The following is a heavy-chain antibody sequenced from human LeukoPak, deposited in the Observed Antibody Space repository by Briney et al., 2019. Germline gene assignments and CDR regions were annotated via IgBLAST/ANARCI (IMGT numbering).Heavy chain of an antibody. CDR2: IYYSGST. V-gene: IGHV4-59*08. Sequence: SETLSLTCAVYGGSFSGYYWSWIRQPPGKGLEWIGYIYYSGSTNYNPSLKSRVTISVDTSKNQFSLKLSSVTAADTAVYYCARHLMVRGVIAYYYYGMDVWGQGTTVTVSS. CDR1: GGSFSGYY. CDR3: ARHLMVRGVIAYYYYGMDV. J-gene: IGHJ6*02. D-gene: IGHD3-10*01.